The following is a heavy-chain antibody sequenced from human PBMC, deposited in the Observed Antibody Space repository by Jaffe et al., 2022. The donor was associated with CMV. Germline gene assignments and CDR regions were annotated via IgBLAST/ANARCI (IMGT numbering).Heavy chain of an antibody. V-gene: IGHV3-33*08. Sequence: QVQLVESGGGVVQPGRSLRLSCAASGFTFSSYGMHWVRQAPGKGLEWVAVIWYDGSNKYYADSVKGRFTISRDNSKNTLYLQMNSLRAEDTAVYYCARDGELYSSSVNWFDPWGQGTLVTVSS. CDR3: ARDGELYSSSVNWFDP. CDR2: IWYDGSNK. CDR1: GFTFSSYG. J-gene: IGHJ5*02. D-gene: IGHD6-13*01.